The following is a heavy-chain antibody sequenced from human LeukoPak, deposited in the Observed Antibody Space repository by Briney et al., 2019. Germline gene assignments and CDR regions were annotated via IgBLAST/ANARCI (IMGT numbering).Heavy chain of an antibody. Sequence: PSETLSLTCAVYGGSFSGYYWSWIRQPPGKGLEWIGEINHSGSTNYNPSLKSRVTISVDTSKNQFSLKLSSVTAADTAVYYCARSLRTGTTLNFDYWGQGTLVTVSS. J-gene: IGHJ4*02. CDR2: INHSGST. D-gene: IGHD1-7*01. CDR3: ARSLRTGTTLNFDY. CDR1: GGSFSGYY. V-gene: IGHV4-34*01.